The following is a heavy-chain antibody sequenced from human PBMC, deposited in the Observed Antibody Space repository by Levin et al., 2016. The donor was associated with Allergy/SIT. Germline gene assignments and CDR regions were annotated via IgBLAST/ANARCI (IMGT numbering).Heavy chain of an antibody. D-gene: IGHD2-8*01. V-gene: IGHV4-59*12. CDR1: GGSISGYY. J-gene: IGHJ4*02. CDR2: ISYSGST. CDR3: ARATNRGVWDY. Sequence: SETLSLTCTVSGGSISGYYWSWIRQPPGKGLEWIGYISYSGSTNYNPSLKSRVTMSVDTSKNQFSLNLSFVTAADTAVYYCARATNRGVWDYWGQGTLVTVSS.